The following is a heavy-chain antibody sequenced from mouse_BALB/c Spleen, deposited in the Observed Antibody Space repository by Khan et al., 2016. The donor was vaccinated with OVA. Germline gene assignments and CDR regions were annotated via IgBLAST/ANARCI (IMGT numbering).Heavy chain of an antibody. V-gene: IGHV5-6*01. D-gene: IGHD1-1*01. CDR1: GFTFSTYG. CDR2: VSSGGHYT. Sequence: EVELVESGGDLVKPGGSLKLSCAASGFTFSTYGMSWVRQTPDKRLEWVATVSSGGHYTYYPDTVKGRFTISRDNAKNTLYLQMSSLKSEDTAMFCCARRAYYYDSEGFAYWGQGTLVTVSA. J-gene: IGHJ3*01. CDR3: ARRAYYYDSEGFAY.